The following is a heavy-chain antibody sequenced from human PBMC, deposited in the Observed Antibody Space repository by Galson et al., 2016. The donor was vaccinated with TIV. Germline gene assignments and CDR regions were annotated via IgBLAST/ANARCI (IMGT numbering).Heavy chain of an antibody. CDR3: SRGIWNYGMGGAMDV. D-gene: IGHD1-7*01. V-gene: IGHV6-1*01. CDR1: GDSVSGNTAA. J-gene: IGHJ6*02. Sequence: CAISGDSVSGNTAAWNWVRQSPSRGLEWLGRTYYTSKWNTDYAVSVKGRIIIRPDTSMNQVSLQLSSVIPDDTAVYYCSRGIWNYGMGGAMDVWGRGTTVTVSS. CDR2: TYYTSKWNT.